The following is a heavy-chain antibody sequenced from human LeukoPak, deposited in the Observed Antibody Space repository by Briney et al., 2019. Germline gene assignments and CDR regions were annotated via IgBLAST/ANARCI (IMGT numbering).Heavy chain of an antibody. Sequence: ASVKVSCKPSRYTFTSYDINWVRQATEQGLEWMGWMNPNSGNTGYAQKFQGGVTMTRNTSISTAYMELSSLRSEDTAVYYCARGPYYDSSGYYGYNWFDPWGQGTLVTVSS. J-gene: IGHJ5*02. CDR3: ARGPYYDSSGYYGYNWFDP. V-gene: IGHV1-8*01. CDR2: MNPNSGNT. D-gene: IGHD3-22*01. CDR1: RYTFTSYD.